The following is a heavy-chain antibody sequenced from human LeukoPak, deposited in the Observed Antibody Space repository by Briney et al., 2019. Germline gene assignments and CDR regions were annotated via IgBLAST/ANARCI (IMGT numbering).Heavy chain of an antibody. CDR2: VNPSGGST. CDR3: ARTYCGGDCYSVDYHYYGMDV. CDR1: GYTFTSYY. V-gene: IGHV1-46*01. D-gene: IGHD2-21*02. J-gene: IGHJ6*02. Sequence: ASVKVSCKASGYTFTSYYMHWVRQAPGQGLEWMGIVNPSGGSTSYAQKFQGRVTMTRDTSTSTVYMELSSLRSEDTAVYYCARTYCGGDCYSVDYHYYGMDVWGQGTTVTVSS.